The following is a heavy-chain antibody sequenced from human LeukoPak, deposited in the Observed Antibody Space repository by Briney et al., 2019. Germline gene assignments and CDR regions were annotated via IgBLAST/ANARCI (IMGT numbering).Heavy chain of an antibody. CDR1: GYSFSNYW. J-gene: IGHJ5*02. Sequence: GESLKISCKGSGYSFSNYWIGWVRQMPGKGLEWMGIIYPGDSDTRYSPSLQGQVTISADKSISTAYLQWSSLKTSDTAMYYCARYSGSPERWFDPWGQGTLVTVSS. D-gene: IGHD1-26*01. CDR3: ARYSGSPERWFDP. CDR2: IYPGDSDT. V-gene: IGHV5-51*01.